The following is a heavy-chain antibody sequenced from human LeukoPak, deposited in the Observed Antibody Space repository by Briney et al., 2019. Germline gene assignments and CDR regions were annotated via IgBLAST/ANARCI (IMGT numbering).Heavy chain of an antibody. J-gene: IGHJ4*02. CDR1: GYTFTSYG. D-gene: IGHD6-13*01. V-gene: IGHV1-18*01. CDR3: ARVLNPGIAAAGLDLDY. CDR2: ISAYNGNT. Sequence: RASVKVSCKASGYTFTSYGISWVRQAPGQGLEWMGWISAYNGNTNYAQKLQGRVTMTTDTSTSTAYMELRSLRSDDTAVYYCARVLNPGIAAAGLDLDYWGQGTLVTVSS.